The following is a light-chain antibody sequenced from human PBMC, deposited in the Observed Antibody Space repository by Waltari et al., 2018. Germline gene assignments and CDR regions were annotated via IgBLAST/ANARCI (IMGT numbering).Light chain of an antibody. CDR1: QSISNW. J-gene: IGKJ4*01. CDR2: KSS. Sequence: DIQMTQSPSTLSASVGDRVIISCRASQSISNWLAWYQQRPGKAPKLLVYKSSTLESRVTSRFSGIGSGTEFTLTISSLQPEDFATYYCQQYNSYSLLSVGGGTKVEIK. CDR3: QQYNSYSLLS. V-gene: IGKV1-5*03.